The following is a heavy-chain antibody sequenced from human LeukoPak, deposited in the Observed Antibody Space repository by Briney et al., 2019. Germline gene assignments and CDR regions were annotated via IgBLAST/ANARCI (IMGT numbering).Heavy chain of an antibody. Sequence: GRSLRLSCAASGFTFSTYGMHWVRQAPGKGLEWVAVISYDGSNKYYADSVKGRFTISRDNSKNTLYLQMNSLRAEDTAVYYCVAYYDSSGYYPKDYWGQGTLVTVSS. D-gene: IGHD3-22*01. V-gene: IGHV3-30*03. CDR1: GFTFSTYG. CDR3: VAYYDSSGYYPKDY. J-gene: IGHJ4*02. CDR2: ISYDGSNK.